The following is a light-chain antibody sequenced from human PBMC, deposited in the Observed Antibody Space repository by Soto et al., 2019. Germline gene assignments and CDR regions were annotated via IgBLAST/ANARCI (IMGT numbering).Light chain of an antibody. CDR3: SSYTSSSLYV. CDR2: DVS. Sequence: ALTXPASVSGSPGQSITISCTGPSSDVGGYNYVSWYQQHPGKAPKLMIYDVSNRPSGVSNRFSGSKSGNTASLTISGLQAEDEADYYCSSYTSSSLYVFGTGTKVTVL. J-gene: IGLJ1*01. CDR1: SSDVGGYNY. V-gene: IGLV2-14*01.